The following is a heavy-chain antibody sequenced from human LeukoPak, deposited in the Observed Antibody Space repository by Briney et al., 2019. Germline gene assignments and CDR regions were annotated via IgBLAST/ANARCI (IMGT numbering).Heavy chain of an antibody. J-gene: IGHJ4*02. D-gene: IGHD3-10*01. Sequence: ASVKVSCKASGYTFTSYAMNWVRQAPGQGLEWMGWMNPNSGNTGYAQKFQGRVTMTRNTSISTAYMELSSLRSEDTAVYYCAREVRGVLPRDYWGQGTLVTVSS. CDR1: GYTFTSYA. V-gene: IGHV1-8*02. CDR2: MNPNSGNT. CDR3: AREVRGVLPRDY.